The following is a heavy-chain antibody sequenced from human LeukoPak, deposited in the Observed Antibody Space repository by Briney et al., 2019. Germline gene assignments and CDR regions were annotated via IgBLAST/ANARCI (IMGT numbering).Heavy chain of an antibody. D-gene: IGHD3-22*01. V-gene: IGHV4-4*07. CDR2: IYTSGST. CDR3: ARARADMIVVRNDAFDI. CDR1: GGSISSYY. J-gene: IGHJ3*02. Sequence: SETLSLTCTVSGGSISSYYWSWIRQPAGKGLEWIGRIYTSGSTNYNPSLKSRVTMSVDTSKNQFSLKLSSVTAADTAVYYCARARADMIVVRNDAFDIWGQGTMVTVSS.